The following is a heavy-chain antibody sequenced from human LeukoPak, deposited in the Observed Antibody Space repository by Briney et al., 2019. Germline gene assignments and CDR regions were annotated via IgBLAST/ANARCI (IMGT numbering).Heavy chain of an antibody. CDR1: GGSISSYY. D-gene: IGHD6-6*01. CDR3: ASFSSSSSYYYYGMDV. CDR2: IYYSGST. J-gene: IGHJ6*02. V-gene: IGHV4-59*01. Sequence: SETLSLTCTVSGGSISSYYWSWTRQPPGKGLEWIGYIYYSGSTNYNPSLKSRVTISVDTSKNQFSLKLSSVTAADTAVYYCASFSSSSSYYYYGMDVWGQGTTVTVSS.